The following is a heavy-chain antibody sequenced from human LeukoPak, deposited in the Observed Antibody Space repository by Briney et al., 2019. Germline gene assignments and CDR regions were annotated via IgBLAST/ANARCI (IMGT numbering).Heavy chain of an antibody. J-gene: IGHJ4*02. V-gene: IGHV3-9*03. D-gene: IGHD5-12*01. CDR1: GFTFDDYA. Sequence: GGSLRLSCAASGFTFDDYAMHWVRQAPGKGLEWVSGISWNSGSIGYADSVKGRFTFSRDNAKNSLYLQMNSLRAEDMALYYCAKGMYSGYDLGDYYFDYWGQGTLVTVSS. CDR3: AKGMYSGYDLGDYYFDY. CDR2: ISWNSGSI.